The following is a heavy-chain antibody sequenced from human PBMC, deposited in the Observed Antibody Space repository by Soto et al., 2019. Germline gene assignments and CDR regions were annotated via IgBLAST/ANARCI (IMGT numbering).Heavy chain of an antibody. CDR2: INPSGGST. V-gene: IGHV1-46*01. D-gene: IGHD3-10*01. J-gene: IGHJ4*02. Sequence: GASVKVSCKASGYTFTSYYMHWVRQAPGQGFEWMGIINPSGGSTSYAQKFQGRVTMTRDTSTSTVYMELSSLRSEDTAVYYCAREGYYYGSRGQYYFDYWGQGTLVTVSS. CDR3: AREGYYYGSRGQYYFDY. CDR1: GYTFTSYY.